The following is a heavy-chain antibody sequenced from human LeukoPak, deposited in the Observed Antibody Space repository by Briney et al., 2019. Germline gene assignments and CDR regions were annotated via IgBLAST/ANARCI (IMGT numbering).Heavy chain of an antibody. J-gene: IGHJ6*03. CDR3: AKNVKQLVLGYYYYYMDV. CDR2: ISGSGGST. V-gene: IGHV3-23*01. CDR1: GFTFSSYA. Sequence: GGSLRLSCAAFGFTFSSYAMSWVRQAPGKGLEWVSAISGSGGSTYYADSVKGRFTISRDNSKNTLYLQMNSLRAEDTAVYYCAKNVKQLVLGYYYYYMDVWGKGTTVTVSS. D-gene: IGHD6-6*01.